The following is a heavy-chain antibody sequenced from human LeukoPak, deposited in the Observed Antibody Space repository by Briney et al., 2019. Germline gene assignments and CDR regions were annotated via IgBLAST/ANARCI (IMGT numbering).Heavy chain of an antibody. CDR1: GGSISSSSYY. Sequence: SETLSLTCTVSGGSISSSSYYWGWIRQPPGKGLEWIGSIYYSGSTYYNPSLKSRVTISVDTSKNQFSLKLSSVTAADTAVYYCASPWDYNGSGSSDFDYWGQGTLVTVSS. V-gene: IGHV4-39*07. J-gene: IGHJ4*02. CDR3: ASPWDYNGSGSSDFDY. D-gene: IGHD3-10*01. CDR2: IYYSGST.